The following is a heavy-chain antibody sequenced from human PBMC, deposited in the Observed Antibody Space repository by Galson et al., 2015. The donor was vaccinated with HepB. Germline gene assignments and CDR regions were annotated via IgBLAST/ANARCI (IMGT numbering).Heavy chain of an antibody. V-gene: IGHV3-33*01. J-gene: IGHJ3*02. CDR3: ARDVPPGFVVGAPANLVHAFDI. CDR1: GFTFSNYG. CDR2: IWYDGSNK. D-gene: IGHD2-2*01. Sequence: SLRLSCAASGFTFSNYGMHWVRQAPGKGLEWVAVIWYDGSNKYYVDSVKGRFTIFRDNSKNTLSLQMNNLRAEDTAMYYCARDVPPGFVVGAPANLVHAFDIWGQGTMLTVSS.